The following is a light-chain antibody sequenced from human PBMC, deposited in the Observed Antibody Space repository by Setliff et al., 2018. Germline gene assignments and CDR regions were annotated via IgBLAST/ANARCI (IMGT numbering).Light chain of an antibody. CDR1: KLGDKY. V-gene: IGLV3-1*01. Sequence: SYELTQPPSVSVSPGQTASITCSGDKLGDKYACWYQQKPGQSPVLVIYQDSKRPSGIPERFSGSNSGNTATLTISGTQAMDEADYYCQAWDSSTAQAVFGTGTK. CDR2: QDS. CDR3: QAWDSSTAQAV. J-gene: IGLJ1*01.